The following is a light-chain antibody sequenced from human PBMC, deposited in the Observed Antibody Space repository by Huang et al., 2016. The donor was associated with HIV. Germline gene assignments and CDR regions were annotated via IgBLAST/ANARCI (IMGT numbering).Light chain of an antibody. J-gene: IGKJ1*01. V-gene: IGKV1-NL1*01. CDR2: AAS. Sequence: DIQMTQSPSSLSASVGDRVPITCLASQGISNSLAWYQQKPGKAPKLLLYAASRLESGVPSRCSGSGSGTDYTLTISSLQPEDFATYYCQQYYSTPQTFGQGTKVEIK. CDR1: QGISNS. CDR3: QQYYSTPQT.